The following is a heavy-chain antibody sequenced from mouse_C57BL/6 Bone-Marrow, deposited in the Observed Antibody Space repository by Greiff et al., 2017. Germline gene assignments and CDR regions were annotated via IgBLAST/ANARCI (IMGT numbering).Heavy chain of an antibody. V-gene: IGHV1-54*01. CDR1: GYAFTNYL. D-gene: IGHD1-1*01. CDR2: INPGSGGT. Sequence: QVQLQQSGAELVRPGTSVKVSCKASGYAFTNYLIEWVKQRPGQGLEWIGVINPGSGGTNYNEKFKGKGTLTADKSSSTAYMQLSSLTSEDSAVYFCARDYGSSYWYFDVWGTGTTVTVSS. J-gene: IGHJ1*03. CDR3: ARDYGSSYWYFDV.